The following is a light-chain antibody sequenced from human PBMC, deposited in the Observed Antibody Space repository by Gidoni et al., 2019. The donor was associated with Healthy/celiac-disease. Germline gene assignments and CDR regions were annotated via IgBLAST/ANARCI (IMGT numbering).Light chain of an antibody. Sequence: DIQMTQSPSTLSASVGDRVTITCRASQSISSWLAWYQQKPGKAPKLLIDKASSLESGVPSRFSGSGSGTEFTLTISSLQPDDFATYYCQQYNSATWTFGQGTKVEIK. CDR1: QSISSW. CDR3: QQYNSATWT. CDR2: KAS. J-gene: IGKJ1*01. V-gene: IGKV1-5*03.